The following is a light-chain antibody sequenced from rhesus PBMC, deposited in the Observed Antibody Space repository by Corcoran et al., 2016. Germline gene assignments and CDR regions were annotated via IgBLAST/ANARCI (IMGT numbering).Light chain of an antibody. CDR2: YAF. CDR3: PQYDDLPYR. V-gene: IGKV1-19*01. J-gene: IGKJ2*01. CDR1: QGISSW. Sequence: DIQMTQSPSSLSASVGDKVTITCHASQGISSWLAWYQQKPGKAPKPLIYYAFSFKSGVTSRFSGRGSGTDYTLTIRSLQPEDFATYYGPQYDDLPYRFGQGTKVEIK.